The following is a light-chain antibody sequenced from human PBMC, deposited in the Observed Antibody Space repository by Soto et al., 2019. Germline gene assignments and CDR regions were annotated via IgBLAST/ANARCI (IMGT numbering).Light chain of an antibody. CDR1: QSVSSS. CDR3: QQYNNWHPGA. J-gene: IGKJ1*01. V-gene: IGKV3-15*01. CDR2: GAS. Sequence: DIVVTQSPATLSASPAERTTLCCMVSQSVSSSLAWYQQKPRQAASILLFGASTRATGIPARLSGSGCGTEVTLTIISRLYADFAVYYCQQYNNWHPGAFGQGTKVDIK.